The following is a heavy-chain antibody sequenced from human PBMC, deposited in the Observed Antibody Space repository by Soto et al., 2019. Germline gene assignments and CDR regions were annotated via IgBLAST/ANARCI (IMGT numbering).Heavy chain of an antibody. D-gene: IGHD3-22*01. CDR1: GYTFTSPG. J-gene: IGHJ3*01. CDR2: ISAHTGSS. Sequence: QVQLVQSGAEVKKPGASVKVSCKASGYTFTSPGMGWVRQAPGQGLEWMGWISAHTGSSEYAQRFQGRVTMTTDRSTSTAYMELRSLRSDDTAVYYCARAFFYQGSDSRGYSFDAFDFWGPGTLVTVSS. V-gene: IGHV1-18*01. CDR3: ARAFFYQGSDSRGYSFDAFDF.